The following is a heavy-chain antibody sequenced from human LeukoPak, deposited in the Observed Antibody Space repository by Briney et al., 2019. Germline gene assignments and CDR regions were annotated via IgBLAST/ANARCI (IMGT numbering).Heavy chain of an antibody. CDR1: GFTFSSYS. CDR2: ISSSSSYI. CDR3: ARDGGGVYYDSSGYYYGAFDI. Sequence: GGSLRLSCAASGFTFSSYSMNWVRQAPGKGLEWVSSISSSSSYIYYADSVKGRFTISRDNAKNSLYLQMNSLRAEDTAVYYCARDGGGVYYDSSGYYYGAFDIWGQGTMVTVSS. J-gene: IGHJ3*02. D-gene: IGHD3-22*01. V-gene: IGHV3-21*01.